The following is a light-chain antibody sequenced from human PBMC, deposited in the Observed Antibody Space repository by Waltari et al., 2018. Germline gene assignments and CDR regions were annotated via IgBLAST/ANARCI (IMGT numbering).Light chain of an antibody. CDR1: QSVSSSY. CDR2: GAS. CDR3: QQYGSSPPIT. J-gene: IGKJ3*01. Sequence: EIVLTQSPGTLSLSPGERATLPCRASQSVSSSYLAWYQQKPGQAPRPLIYGASSRATGIPDRFSGSGSGTDFTLTISRLEPEDFAVYYCQQYGSSPPITFGPGTKVDIK. V-gene: IGKV3-20*01.